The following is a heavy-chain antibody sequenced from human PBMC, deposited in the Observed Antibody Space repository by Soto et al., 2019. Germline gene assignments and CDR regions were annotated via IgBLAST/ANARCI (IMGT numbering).Heavy chain of an antibody. V-gene: IGHV4-59*01. CDR2: INYSGRT. Sequence: PSETLSLTYTVSGGSISTYYWSWIRQPPGKGLEWIGYINYSGRTNYNPSLKSRVTVSLDTSKNQFSLKLRSVTAADTAVFYCARYAGSSWFDYWGQGTLVTVSS. J-gene: IGHJ4*02. D-gene: IGHD6-13*01. CDR3: ARYAGSSWFDY. CDR1: GGSISTYY.